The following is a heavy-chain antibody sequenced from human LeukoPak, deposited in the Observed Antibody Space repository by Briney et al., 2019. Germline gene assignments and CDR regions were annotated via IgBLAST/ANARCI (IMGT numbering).Heavy chain of an antibody. J-gene: IGHJ4*02. CDR2: ISAGGGST. D-gene: IGHD2-21*01. CDR3: AKDPPIPLDY. V-gene: IGHV3-23*01. CDR1: GFTFNNYA. Sequence: GGSLRLSCAASGFTFNNYAMSWVRQAPGKGLEWVSGISAGGGSTYYAESAKGRFTISRDNSKNTLYLQMNSLRAEDTAVYYCAKDPPIPLDYWGQGTLVTVSS.